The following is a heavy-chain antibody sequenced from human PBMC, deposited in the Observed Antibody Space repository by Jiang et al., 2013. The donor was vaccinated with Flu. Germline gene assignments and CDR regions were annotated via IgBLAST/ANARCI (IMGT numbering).Heavy chain of an antibody. D-gene: IGHD3-22*01. V-gene: IGHV4-59*01. CDR3: ARVVTEYYYDSSGYYKDYYGMDV. CDR1: GGSISSYY. CDR2: IYYSGST. Sequence: GSGLVKPSETLSLTCTVSGGSISSYYWSWIRQPPGKGLEWIGYIYYSGSTNYNPSLKSRVTISVDTSKNQFSLKLSSVTAADTAVYYCARVVTEYYYDSSGYYKDYYGMDVWGQGTTVTVSS. J-gene: IGHJ6*02.